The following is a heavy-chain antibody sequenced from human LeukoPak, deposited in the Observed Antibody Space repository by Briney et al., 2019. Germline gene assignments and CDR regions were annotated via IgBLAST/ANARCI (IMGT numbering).Heavy chain of an antibody. Sequence: TGGSLRLSCAASVFTFSNYSLNWVRQAPGKGLEWVAVIWYDGSNKYYADSVKGRFTISRDNSKNTLYLQMNSLRAEDTAVYYCAREDGYCSSTSCYAYWGQGTLVTVSS. D-gene: IGHD2-2*01. J-gene: IGHJ4*02. CDR2: IWYDGSNK. CDR3: AREDGYCSSTSCYAY. CDR1: VFTFSNYS. V-gene: IGHV3-33*08.